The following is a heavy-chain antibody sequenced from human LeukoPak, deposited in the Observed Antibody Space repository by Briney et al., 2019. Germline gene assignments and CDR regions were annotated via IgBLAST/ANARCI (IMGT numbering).Heavy chain of an antibody. V-gene: IGHV3-30*18. Sequence: GRSLRLSCAASGFTFSRYGMLGVRQAPGKGLVGGAVISYDGSNKYYADSVKGRFTISRDNSKNTLYLQMNSLSAEDTAVYYCAKGRGNYDYVWGTDNWFDPWGQGTLVTVSS. CDR1: GFTFSRYG. D-gene: IGHD3-16*01. J-gene: IGHJ5*02. CDR3: AKGRGNYDYVWGTDNWFDP. CDR2: ISYDGSNK.